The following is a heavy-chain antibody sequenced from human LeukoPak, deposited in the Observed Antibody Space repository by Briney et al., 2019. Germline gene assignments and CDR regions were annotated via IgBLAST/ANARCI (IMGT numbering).Heavy chain of an antibody. CDR2: IIPIFGTA. J-gene: IGHJ6*03. CDR3: ARGYCSGGSCHDHYYYYYMDV. D-gene: IGHD2-15*01. Sequence: SVKVSCMASGGTFSSYAISWVRQAPGQGLEWMGRIIPIFGTANYAQKFQGRVTITADKSTSTAYMELSSLRSEDTAVYYCARGYCSGGSCHDHYYYYYMDVWGKGTTVTVSS. CDR1: GGTFSSYA. V-gene: IGHV1-69*06.